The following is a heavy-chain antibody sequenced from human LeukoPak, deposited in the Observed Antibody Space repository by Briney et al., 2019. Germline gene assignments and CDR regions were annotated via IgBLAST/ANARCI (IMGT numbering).Heavy chain of an antibody. D-gene: IGHD6-13*01. CDR3: ARARRYRSSWYHDY. CDR1: GFTFSSYA. Sequence: GGSLRLSCAASGFTFSSYAMHWVRQAPGKGLEWVAVISYDGSNKYYADSVKGRFTISRDNANNSLYLQMNSLRDEDTAVYYCARARRYRSSWYHDYWGQGSLVTVSS. J-gene: IGHJ4*02. CDR2: ISYDGSNK. V-gene: IGHV3-30-3*01.